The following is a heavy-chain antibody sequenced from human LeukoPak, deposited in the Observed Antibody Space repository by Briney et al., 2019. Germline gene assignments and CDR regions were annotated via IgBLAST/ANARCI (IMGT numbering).Heavy chain of an antibody. CDR2: IFYSGST. CDR3: ARVAGYSYGYGIDY. CDR1: GGSISSYY. V-gene: IGHV4-59*01. J-gene: IGHJ4*02. Sequence: PSETLSLTCTVSGGSISSYYTSWIRQPPGKGLEWIGYIFYSGSTNYNPSLKSRVTISVDTSKNQFSLKLSSVTAADTAVYYCARVAGYSYGYGIDYWGQGTLVTVSS. D-gene: IGHD5-18*01.